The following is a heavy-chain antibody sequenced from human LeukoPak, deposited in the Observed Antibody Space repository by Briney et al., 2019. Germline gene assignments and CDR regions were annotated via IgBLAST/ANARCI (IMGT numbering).Heavy chain of an antibody. J-gene: IGHJ6*03. CDR1: GDSTNNHY. V-gene: IGHV4-4*09. Sequence: SETLSLTCTVSGDSTNNHYWSWIRQPPGKGLEWIGFIYTRGSTNYNPSLKSRVTMSGDTSKNQVSLTLNYVTAADTAVYYCARAAPSSGVVGYYYYMDVWGKGTTVTVSS. D-gene: IGHD2-15*01. CDR2: IYTRGST. CDR3: ARAAPSSGVVGYYYYMDV.